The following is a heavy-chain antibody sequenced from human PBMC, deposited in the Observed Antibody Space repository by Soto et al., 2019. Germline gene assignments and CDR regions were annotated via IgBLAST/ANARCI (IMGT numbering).Heavy chain of an antibody. V-gene: IGHV4-39*01. CDR3: EGGIRETMPVSAFLLNRSTDL. D-gene: IGHD2-15*01. Sequence: PPGKGQEWIGSIYYSGSTYYNPSLKSRVTISVDTSKNQFSLKLSSVTVADTFFFQAEGGIRETMPVSAFLLNRSTDL. J-gene: IGHJ2*01. CDR2: IYYSGST.